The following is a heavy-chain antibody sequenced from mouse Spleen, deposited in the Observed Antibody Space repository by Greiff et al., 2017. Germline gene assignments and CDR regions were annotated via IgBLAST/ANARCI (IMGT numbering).Heavy chain of an antibody. V-gene: IGHV1-26*01. D-gene: IGHD2-3*01. J-gene: IGHJ3*01. CDR1: GYTFTDYY. Sequence: EVQLQQSGPELVKPGASVKISCKASGYTFTDYYMNWVKQSHGKSLEWIGDINPNNGGTSYNQKFKGKATLTVDKSSSTAYMELRSLTSEDSAVYYCATPSDGYFAYWGQGTLVTVSA. CDR3: ATPSDGYFAY. CDR2: INPNNGGT.